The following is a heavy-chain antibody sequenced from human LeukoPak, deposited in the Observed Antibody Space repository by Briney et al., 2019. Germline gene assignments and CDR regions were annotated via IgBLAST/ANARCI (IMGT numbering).Heavy chain of an antibody. D-gene: IGHD1-26*01. CDR2: ISSSSSTI. J-gene: IGHJ4*02. V-gene: IGHV3-48*01. CDR1: GFTFSNYN. CDR3: ARQGGSYTIDY. Sequence: GGSLRLSCAASGFTFSNYNMNWVRQAPGKGLEWVSYISSSSSTIHYADSVKGRFTISRDNSKNTLYLQMNSLRAEDTAVYYCARQGGSYTIDYWGQGTLVTVSS.